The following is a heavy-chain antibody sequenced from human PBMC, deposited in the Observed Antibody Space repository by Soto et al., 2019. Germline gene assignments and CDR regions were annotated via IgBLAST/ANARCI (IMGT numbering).Heavy chain of an antibody. CDR1: GFTFSSYG. CDR2: ISYDGSNK. J-gene: IGHJ6*02. V-gene: IGHV3-30*18. CDR3: AKDRRPNCYCGMDV. D-gene: IGHD6-25*01. Sequence: QVQLVESGGGVVQPGRSLRLSCAASGFTFSSYGMHWVRQAPGKGLEWVAVISYDGSNKYYADSVKGRFTISRDNSKNTVYLQMNSLRAEDTAVYYCAKDRRPNCYCGMDVWGQGTTVTVSS.